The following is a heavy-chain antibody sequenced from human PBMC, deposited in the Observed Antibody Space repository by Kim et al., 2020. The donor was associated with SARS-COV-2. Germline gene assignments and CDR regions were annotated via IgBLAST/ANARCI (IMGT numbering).Heavy chain of an antibody. CDR3: ARHGEGGLEWLLLMGYFDY. Sequence: SETLSLTCTVSGGSISSSSYYWGWIRQPPGKGLEWIGSIYYSGSTYYNPSLKSRVTISVDTSKNQFSLKLSSVTAADTAVYYCARHGEGGLEWLLLMGYFDYWGQGTLVTVSS. CDR2: IYYSGST. J-gene: IGHJ4*02. D-gene: IGHD3-3*01. V-gene: IGHV4-39*01. CDR1: GGSISSSSYY.